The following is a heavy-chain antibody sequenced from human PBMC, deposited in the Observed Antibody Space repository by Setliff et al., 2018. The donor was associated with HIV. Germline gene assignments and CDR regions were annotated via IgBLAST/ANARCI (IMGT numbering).Heavy chain of an antibody. V-gene: IGHV4-31*03. CDR1: GGSISSGGYY. Sequence: SETLSLTCTVFGGSISSGGYYWSWIRQHPGKGLELIGYIDYSGSTYYNPSLRSRVIVSVDTSKNHLSLKLTSLTAADTAVYYCARGVLTIFALTIPNWFDPWGQGTLVTVSS. D-gene: IGHD3-3*01. J-gene: IGHJ5*02. CDR3: ARGVLTIFALTIPNWFDP. CDR2: IDYSGST.